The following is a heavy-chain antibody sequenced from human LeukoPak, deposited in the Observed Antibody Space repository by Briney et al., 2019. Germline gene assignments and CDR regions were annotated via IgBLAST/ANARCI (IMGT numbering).Heavy chain of an antibody. D-gene: IGHD2-15*01. Sequence: GGSLRLSCAASGFTFSSYEINWVRQAPGEGLEWVSAITGSTYSTYYADSVKGRFTISRDNSKNTLYLQMNSLRAEDTAVYYCAKDQLNRFCSGGSCSITHDSWGQGTLVTVSS. CDR3: AKDQLNRFCSGGSCSITHDS. J-gene: IGHJ4*02. CDR2: ITGSTYST. CDR1: GFTFSSYE. V-gene: IGHV3-23*01.